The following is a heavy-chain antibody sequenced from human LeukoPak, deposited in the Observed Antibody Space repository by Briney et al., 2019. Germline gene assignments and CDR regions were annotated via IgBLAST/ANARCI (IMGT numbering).Heavy chain of an antibody. CDR1: GFTFSRHW. J-gene: IGHJ6*03. Sequence: GGSLRLSCTASGFTFSRHWMSWVRQAPGKGLEWVANIKKDGSEKYYVDSVKGRFTISRDNTKNSLYLQMKSLRAEDTAVYYCARDLVAAAGTGYYYYMDVWGKGTTVTVSS. V-gene: IGHV3-7*01. CDR2: IKKDGSEK. CDR3: ARDLVAAAGTGYYYYMDV. D-gene: IGHD6-13*01.